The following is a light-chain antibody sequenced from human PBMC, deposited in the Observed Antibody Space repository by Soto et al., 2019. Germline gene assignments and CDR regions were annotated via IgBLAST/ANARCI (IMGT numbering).Light chain of an antibody. CDR3: QQYNSYSGLT. Sequence: DIQMTQSPSTLSASVGDRVTVTCRASQSISSWLAWYQQKPGKAPKLLIYKASSLESGVPSRFSGSGSGTEFTLTISCLQPDDFAPYYCQQYNSYSGLTFGGGSKVEIK. CDR2: KAS. V-gene: IGKV1-5*03. CDR1: QSISSW. J-gene: IGKJ4*01.